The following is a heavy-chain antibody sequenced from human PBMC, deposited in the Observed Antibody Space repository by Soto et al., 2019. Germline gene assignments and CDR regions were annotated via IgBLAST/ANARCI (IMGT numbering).Heavy chain of an antibody. CDR2: IDPIGGNT. V-gene: IGHV1-46*01. Sequence: QVQLVQSGAEVKEPGASVKISCKASGYTFTTYHIHWVRQAPGQGLDWMGMIDPIGGNTGYARKFQDRVAMTRDTSTGTAYIEVNSLIFDDTAMYFCVRGYCTSSASCEGDFQHWGQGTLVTVSS. J-gene: IGHJ1*01. CDR1: GYTFTTYH. CDR3: VRGYCTSSASCEGDFQH. D-gene: IGHD2-2*01.